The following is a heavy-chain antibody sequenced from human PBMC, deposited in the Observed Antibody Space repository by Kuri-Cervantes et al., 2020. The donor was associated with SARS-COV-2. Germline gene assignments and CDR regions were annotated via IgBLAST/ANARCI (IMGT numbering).Heavy chain of an antibody. CDR3: ARPFGRMF. D-gene: IGHD3-10*01. CDR1: GFTFSSYS. V-gene: IGHV3-21*01. J-gene: IGHJ4*02. Sequence: ETLSLTCAASGFTFSSYSMNWVRQAPGKGLEWVSSISSSSSYIYYADSVKGRFTISRDNAKNSLYLQMNSLRAEDTAVYYCARPFGRMFWGQGTLVTVSS. CDR2: ISSSSSYI.